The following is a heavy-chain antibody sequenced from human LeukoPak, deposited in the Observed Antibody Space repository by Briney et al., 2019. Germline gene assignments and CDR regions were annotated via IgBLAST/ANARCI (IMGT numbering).Heavy chain of an antibody. CDR1: GGTFISYA. Sequence: SVKVSCKASGGTFISYAISWVRQAPGQGLEWMGRIIPILGIANYAQKFQGRVTITADKSTSTAYMELSSPRSEDTAVYYCARDSGYYYSHFDYWGQGTLVTVSS. CDR2: IIPILGIA. V-gene: IGHV1-69*04. J-gene: IGHJ4*02. CDR3: ARDSGYYYSHFDY. D-gene: IGHD3-22*01.